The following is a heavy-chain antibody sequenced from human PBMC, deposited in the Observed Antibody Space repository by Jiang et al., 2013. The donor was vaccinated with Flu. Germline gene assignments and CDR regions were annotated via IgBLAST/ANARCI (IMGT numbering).Heavy chain of an antibody. J-gene: IGHJ2*01. CDR3: ARHSSYYGSGSYPWYFDL. CDR2: INHSGST. D-gene: IGHD3-10*01. V-gene: IGHV4-34*01. Sequence: KPSETLSLTCAVYGGSFSGYYWSWIRQPPGKGLEWIGEINHSGSTNYNPSLKSRVTISVDTSKNQFSLKLSSVTAADTAVYYCARHSSYYGSGSYPWYFDLWGRGTLVTVSS. CDR1: GGSFSGYY.